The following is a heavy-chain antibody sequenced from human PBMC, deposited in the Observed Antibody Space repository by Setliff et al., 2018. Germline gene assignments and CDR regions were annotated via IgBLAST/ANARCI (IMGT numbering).Heavy chain of an antibody. J-gene: IGHJ4*02. CDR3: ARVGNIDQWSYYFDY. CDR1: GGSIRSGDFY. D-gene: IGHD2-15*01. V-gene: IGHV4-30-4*08. Sequence: KPSETLSLTCTVSGGSIRSGDFYWSWVRQSPGKGLEWLGYIYYTGNSYSNPSLKSRDTISVDTSKNQFSLELTSVTAADTAVYYCARVGNIDQWSYYFDYWGQGVLVTVSS. CDR2: IYYTGNS.